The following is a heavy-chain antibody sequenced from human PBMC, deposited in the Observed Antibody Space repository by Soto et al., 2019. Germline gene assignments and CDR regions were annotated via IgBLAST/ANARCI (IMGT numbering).Heavy chain of an antibody. CDR2: IYYSGST. D-gene: IGHD1-26*01. CDR1: GGSISGSNYY. Sequence: PSETLSLTCTVSGGSISGSNYYWGWIRQPPGKGLEWIGSIYYSGSTYYNPSLKSRVTISVDTSMNQFSLKLSSVTAADTAVYYCAQWDRYGDYFDYWGQGTLVTVSS. J-gene: IGHJ4*02. CDR3: AQWDRYGDYFDY. V-gene: IGHV4-39*01.